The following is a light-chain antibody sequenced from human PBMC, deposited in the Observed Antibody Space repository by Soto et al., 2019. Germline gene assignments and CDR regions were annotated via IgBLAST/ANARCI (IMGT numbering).Light chain of an antibody. CDR1: QSIGSW. V-gene: IGKV1-5*03. J-gene: IGKJ2*01. Sequence: DIPMTQSPSTLSASVGDRVTITCRASQSIGSWLAWYQQKPGKAPKFMIYRASILESGVPARFSGSGSGTDFTLTISSLQPDDFASYYCQQYESHPHTFGRGTKVEIK. CDR3: QQYESHPHT. CDR2: RAS.